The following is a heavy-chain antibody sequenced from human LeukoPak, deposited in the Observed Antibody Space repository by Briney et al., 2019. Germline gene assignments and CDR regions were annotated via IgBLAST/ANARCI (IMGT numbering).Heavy chain of an antibody. J-gene: IGHJ6*02. CDR1: GFTFSSYA. V-gene: IGHV3-30*04. CDR2: ISYDGSNK. CDR3: ARDRDTAIALGGMDV. Sequence: GGSLRLSCAASGFTFSSYAMQWVRQAPGEGLEWVAVISYDGSNKYYADSVKGRFTISRDNSKNTLYLQMNSLRAEDTAVYYCARDRDTAIALGGMDVWGQGTTVTVSS. D-gene: IGHD5-18*01.